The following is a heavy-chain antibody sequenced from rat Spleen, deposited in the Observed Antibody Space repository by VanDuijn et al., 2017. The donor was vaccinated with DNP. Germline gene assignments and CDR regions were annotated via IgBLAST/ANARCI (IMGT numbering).Heavy chain of an antibody. CDR2: MQRDGFT. Sequence: QVQLKESGPGLVQPSQTLSLTCTVAGFSLTSNNVHWVRQPPGKGLEWMGRMQRDGFTDYNSPLKSRLSISRDTSKSQVFLKTSSLRTEDTAIYSCARSLATVAPTGAMDAWGQGTSVTVSS. CDR3: ARSLATVAPTGAMDA. J-gene: IGHJ4*01. CDR1: GFSLTSNN. V-gene: IGHV2-1*01. D-gene: IGHD1-3*01.